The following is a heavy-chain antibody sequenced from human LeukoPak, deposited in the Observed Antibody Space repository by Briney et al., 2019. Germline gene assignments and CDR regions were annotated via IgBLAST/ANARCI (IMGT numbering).Heavy chain of an antibody. CDR2: TRYDGQTI. J-gene: IGHJ4*02. CDR1: GFTFTSYG. CDR3: AREGGNSSSWGYFDY. D-gene: IGHD6-13*01. V-gene: IGHV3-30*02. Sequence: GGSLRLSCETSGFTFTSYGTHWVRQSPGKGLEWLTFTRYDGQTIHSTDSVKGRFTISRDISKSTLYLHMNSLRAEDTALYYCAREGGNSSSWGYFDYWGQGTLVTVSS.